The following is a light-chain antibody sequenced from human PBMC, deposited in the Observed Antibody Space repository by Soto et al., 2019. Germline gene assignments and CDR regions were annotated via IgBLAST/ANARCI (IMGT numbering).Light chain of an antibody. CDR2: AAS. J-gene: IGKJ1*01. CDR3: QQCYSTPCA. Sequence: DMQMTQSPTFLYACVGVRVTITCRASHNITNYLNWYQQKSGTAPTLLIYAASNLQGGVPSRFTGSASGTDFTLTIRSLQPEDFATYYCQQCYSTPCAFGQGTKVDIK. CDR1: HNITNY. V-gene: IGKV1-39*01.